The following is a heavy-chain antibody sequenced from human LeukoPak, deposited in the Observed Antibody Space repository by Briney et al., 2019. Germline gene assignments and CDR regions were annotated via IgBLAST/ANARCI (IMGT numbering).Heavy chain of an antibody. CDR3: ARDGGSKPDYGGNYWFDP. V-gene: IGHV4-61*02. J-gene: IGHJ5*02. Sequence: SETPSLTCTVSGGSISSGSYYWSWIRQPAGKGLEWIGRIYTSGSTNYNPSLKSRVTISVDTSKNQFSLKLSSVTAADTAVYYCARDGGSKPDYGGNYWFDPWGQGTLVTVSS. D-gene: IGHD4-23*01. CDR1: GGSISSGSYY. CDR2: IYTSGST.